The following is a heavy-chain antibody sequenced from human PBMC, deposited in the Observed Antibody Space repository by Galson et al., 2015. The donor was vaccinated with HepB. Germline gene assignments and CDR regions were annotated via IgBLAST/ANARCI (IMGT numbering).Heavy chain of an antibody. CDR2: IKPGDSDA. CDR3: ARGRQYYDSSSHYIWHFDL. CDR1: GAGYSFSTYW. D-gene: IGHD3-22*01. J-gene: IGHJ2*01. Sequence: QSGAEVKKPGESLKISCKGSGAGYSFSTYWIAWVRQMPGKGLEWMGIIKPGDSDARYSPSFQGQVTISADKSISTAYLQWSSLKAADTAMYYCARGRQYYDSSSHYIWHFDLWGRGTLVTVSS. V-gene: IGHV5-51*01.